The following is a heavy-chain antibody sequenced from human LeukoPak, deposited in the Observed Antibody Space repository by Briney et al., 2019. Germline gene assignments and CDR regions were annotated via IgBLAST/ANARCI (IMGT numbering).Heavy chain of an antibody. V-gene: IGHV3-48*03. CDR3: ARDSLHDYGGSGYGYYFDY. J-gene: IGHJ4*02. CDR2: ISSSGSLT. CDR1: GFTFSSYE. Sequence: GGSLGLSCAASGFTFSSYEMIWVRQAPGQGLEWISYISSSGSLTYYADSVKGRFTVSRDNAENSLFLQMNSLRVDDTAVYYCARDSLHDYGGSGYGYYFDYWGQGTLVPVSS. D-gene: IGHD3-22*01.